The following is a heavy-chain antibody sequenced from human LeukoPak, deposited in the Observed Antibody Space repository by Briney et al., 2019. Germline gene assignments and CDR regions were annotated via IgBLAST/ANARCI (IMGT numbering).Heavy chain of an antibody. CDR1: GFTVNSYA. V-gene: IGHV3-23*01. D-gene: IGHD3-16*02. CDR2: ISGSGDNT. Sequence: GGFLRLSCAASGFTVNSYAMSWVRQGPGKGLEWVSAISGSGDNTYYADSVRDRFTISRDNSKNSLYLQMDSLRAEDTAVYYCTKDHSEYIWGSYRRDDYWGQGTLVTVSS. J-gene: IGHJ4*02. CDR3: TKDHSEYIWGSYRRDDY.